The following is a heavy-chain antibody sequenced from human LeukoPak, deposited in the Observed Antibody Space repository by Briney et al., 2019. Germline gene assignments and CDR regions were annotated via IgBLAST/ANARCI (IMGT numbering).Heavy chain of an antibody. CDR1: GGPISSGSYY. D-gene: IGHD2-21*01. Sequence: SETLSLTCTVSGGPISSGSYYWSWIRQPAGKGLEWIGRIYTSGSTNYNPSLKSRFAISVDTSKNQFSLKLSSVTAADTAVYYCARAIAAHDVFDIWGHGTMATVSS. V-gene: IGHV4-61*02. J-gene: IGHJ3*02. CDR3: ARAIAAHDVFDI. CDR2: IYTSGST.